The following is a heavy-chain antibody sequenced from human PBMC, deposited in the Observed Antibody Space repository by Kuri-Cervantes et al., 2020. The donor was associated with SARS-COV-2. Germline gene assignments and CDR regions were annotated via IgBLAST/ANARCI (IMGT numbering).Heavy chain of an antibody. Sequence: GGSLRLSCAASGFTFSSYAMHWVRQAPGKGLEWVAVISYDGSNKYYADSVKGRFTISRDNSKNTLYLQMNSLRAEDTAVYYCAKTYCDFWSGYEYWGQGNLVTFSS. V-gene: IGHV3-30*04. D-gene: IGHD3-3*01. J-gene: IGHJ4*02. CDR3: AKTYCDFWSGYEY. CDR1: GFTFSSYA. CDR2: ISYDGSNK.